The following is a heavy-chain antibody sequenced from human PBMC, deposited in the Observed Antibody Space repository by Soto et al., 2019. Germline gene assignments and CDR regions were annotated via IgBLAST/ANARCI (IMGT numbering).Heavy chain of an antibody. V-gene: IGHV2-5*02. CDR1: GFSLSSPAVD. Sequence: QITLKESGPTLVKPTQTLTRTCTLSGFSLSSPAVDVNWIRQPPGKALEWLALIYWDDDKQYSPSLRSRLTITKDTSKNQVVLTMTNVDPVDTATYYCAHGSGWLSDYWGQGTLVTVSS. D-gene: IGHD6-19*01. J-gene: IGHJ4*02. CDR3: AHGSGWLSDY. CDR2: IYWDDDK.